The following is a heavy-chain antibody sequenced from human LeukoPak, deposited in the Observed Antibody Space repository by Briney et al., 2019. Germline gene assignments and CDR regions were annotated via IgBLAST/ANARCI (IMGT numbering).Heavy chain of an antibody. CDR1: GFTFSSYS. Sequence: GGSLRLSCAASGFTFSSYSMNWVRQAPGKGLEWVSSISSSSSYIYYADSVKGRFTISRDNAKNSLYLQMNSLRAEDTAVYYCAREEAGRNTIFGVVRFFDYWGQGTLVTVSS. CDR2: ISSSSSYI. CDR3: AREEAGRNTIFGVVRFFDY. J-gene: IGHJ4*02. V-gene: IGHV3-21*01. D-gene: IGHD3-3*01.